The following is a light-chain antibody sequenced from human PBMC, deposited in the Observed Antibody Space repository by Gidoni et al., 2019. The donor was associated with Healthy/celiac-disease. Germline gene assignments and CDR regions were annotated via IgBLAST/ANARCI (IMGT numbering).Light chain of an antibody. V-gene: IGKV3-20*01. CDR2: GAS. CDR3: QQYGSSPSYT. Sequence: VLTQSPGTLSLSPGERATLSCRASQSVSSSYLAWYQQKPGQAPRLLIYGASSRATGIPDRFSGSGSGTDFTLTISRLEPEDFAVYYCQQYGSSPSYTFGQGTKLEIK. J-gene: IGKJ2*01. CDR1: QSVSSSY.